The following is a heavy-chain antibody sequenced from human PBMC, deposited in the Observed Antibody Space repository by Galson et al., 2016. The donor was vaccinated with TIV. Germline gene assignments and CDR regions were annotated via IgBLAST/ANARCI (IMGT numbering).Heavy chain of an antibody. CDR2: MHYDGSDK. CDR3: AKLGFDAFEV. V-gene: IGHV3-30*02. CDR1: GFTFTTYG. Sequence: SLRLSCAASGFTFTTYGMHWVRQTAYKGLEWVAFMHYDGSDKKYADSVKGRFALSRDSSKSTLYLQMNSLRSDDTALYYCAKLGFDAFEVWGQGTMATVSS. D-gene: IGHD7-27*01. J-gene: IGHJ3*01.